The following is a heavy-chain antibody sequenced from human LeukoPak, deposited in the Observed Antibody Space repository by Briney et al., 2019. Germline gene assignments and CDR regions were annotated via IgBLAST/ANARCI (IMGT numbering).Heavy chain of an antibody. Sequence: PSETLSLTCTVSGGSISSYYWSWIRQPPGRGLEWIGYIYYSGSTNYNPSLKSRVTISVDTSKNQFSLKLSSVTAADTAVYYCATYTMVRGPKAAYYFDYWGQGTLVTVSS. D-gene: IGHD3-10*01. CDR2: IYYSGST. CDR3: ATYTMVRGPKAAYYFDY. CDR1: GGSISSYY. J-gene: IGHJ4*02. V-gene: IGHV4-59*12.